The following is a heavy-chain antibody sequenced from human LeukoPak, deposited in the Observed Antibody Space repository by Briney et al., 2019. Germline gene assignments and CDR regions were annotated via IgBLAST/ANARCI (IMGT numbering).Heavy chain of an antibody. Sequence: PGGSLRPSCAASGFTFSSYSMNWVRQAPGKGLEWVSSISSSSSYIYYADSVKGRFTISRDNAKNSLYLQMNSLRAEDTAVYYCARDRIAVAVDDAFDIWGQGTMVTVSS. V-gene: IGHV3-21*01. J-gene: IGHJ3*02. CDR3: ARDRIAVAVDDAFDI. CDR1: GFTFSSYS. D-gene: IGHD6-19*01. CDR2: ISSSSSYI.